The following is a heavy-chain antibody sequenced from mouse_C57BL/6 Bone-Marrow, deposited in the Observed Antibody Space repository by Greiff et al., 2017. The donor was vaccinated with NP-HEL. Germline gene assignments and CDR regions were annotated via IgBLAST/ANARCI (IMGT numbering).Heavy chain of an antibody. V-gene: IGHV1-47*01. J-gene: IGHJ2*01. Sequence: VQLQQSGAELVKPGASVKMSCTASGFTFTTYPIEWMKQTHGKSLEWIGNFHPYNDDTKYTEKLKGKATLTVEKSSSTVYLELSRLTSDDSAVYYCARGGYYDYYYFDYWGQGTTLTVSS. CDR1: GFTFTTYP. CDR3: ARGGYYDYYYFDY. D-gene: IGHD2-4*01. CDR2: FHPYNDDT.